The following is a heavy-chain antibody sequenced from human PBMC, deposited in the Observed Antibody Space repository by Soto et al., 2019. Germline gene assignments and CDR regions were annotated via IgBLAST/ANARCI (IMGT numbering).Heavy chain of an antibody. D-gene: IGHD6-19*01. J-gene: IGHJ5*02. CDR2: IYYSGST. V-gene: IGHV4-31*03. CDR1: GGSISRGGYD. CDR3: ARRVAVRPSQESNGFDP. Sequence: QVQLQASGPGLVKPSHTLSRTCTVSGGSISRGGYDWSWIRQHPGKGMEWIGSIYYSGSTYYNPYLRFRVTISVATITIQFSLKRSGVDAADTAVYYCARRVAVRPSQESNGFDPWGQGTLVTVSS.